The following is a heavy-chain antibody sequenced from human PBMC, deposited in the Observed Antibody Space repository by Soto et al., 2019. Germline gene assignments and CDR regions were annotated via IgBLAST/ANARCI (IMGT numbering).Heavy chain of an antibody. CDR2: IKSETDGGTT. CDR3: VIYDYIWGTSRVTWAY. V-gene: IGHV3-15*01. D-gene: IGHD3-16*02. CDR1: GFPFSYSW. J-gene: IGHJ4*02. Sequence: PGGSLRLSCVASGFPFSYSWMSWVRQAPGKGLEWVARIKSETDGGTTDYAAPVEGRFTISRDDSKNTLDLQMNSLKTEDTAVYYCVIYDYIWGTSRVTWAYWGQGTLVTVSS.